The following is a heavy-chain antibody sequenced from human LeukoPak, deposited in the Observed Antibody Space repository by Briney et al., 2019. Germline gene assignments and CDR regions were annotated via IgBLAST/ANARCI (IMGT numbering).Heavy chain of an antibody. CDR1: GYSFTSYW. CDR3: AILYGDYPDY. D-gene: IGHD4-17*01. CDR2: IDPSVSYT. J-gene: IGHJ4*02. Sequence: GESLRISCKGSGYSFTSYWITWVRQMPGKGLEWMGTIDPSVSYTNYSPSFQGHVTISADKSISTAYLQWSSLKASDTAMYYCAILYGDYPDYWGQGTLVTVSS. V-gene: IGHV5-10-1*01.